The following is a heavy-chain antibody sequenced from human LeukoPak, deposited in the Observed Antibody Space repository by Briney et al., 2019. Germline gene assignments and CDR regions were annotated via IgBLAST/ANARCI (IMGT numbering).Heavy chain of an antibody. CDR2: ITYDGRNK. J-gene: IGHJ4*02. D-gene: IGHD1-14*01. V-gene: IGHV3-30*03. CDR1: GFTFSSYG. Sequence: GGSLRLSCAASGFTFSSYGMHWVRQAPGKGLEWVAVITYDGRNKYYADSVKGRFSISRDNSRTTLYLQMNSLRAEDTAVYYCARGRPTGFDYWGQGTLVTVSS. CDR3: ARGRPTGFDY.